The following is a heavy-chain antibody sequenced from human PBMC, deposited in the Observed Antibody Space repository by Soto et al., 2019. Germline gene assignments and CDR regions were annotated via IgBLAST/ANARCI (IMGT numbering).Heavy chain of an antibody. CDR1: GFTFSSYA. Sequence: GGSLRLSCAASGFTFSSYAMSWVRQAPGKGLEWVSAISGSGGSTYYADSVKGRFTISRDNSKNTLYLQMNGLRAEDTAVYYCANFYGSGSKGLVDYWSQGTLVTVSS. V-gene: IGHV3-23*01. J-gene: IGHJ4*02. CDR2: ISGSGGST. D-gene: IGHD3-10*01. CDR3: ANFYGSGSKGLVDY.